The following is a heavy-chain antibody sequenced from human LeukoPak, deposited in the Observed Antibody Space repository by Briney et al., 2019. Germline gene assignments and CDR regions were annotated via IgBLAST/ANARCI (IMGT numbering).Heavy chain of an antibody. D-gene: IGHD1-1*01. CDR3: ARGYSSVY. J-gene: IGHJ4*02. Sequence: PWASVKVSCKASGYTFTNYWIGWVRQMPGKGLEWMGIIYPGDSDTRYSPSFQGQVTISADKSISTAYLQWSSLKASDTAIYYCARGYSSVYWGQGTLVTVSS. CDR2: IYPGDSDT. CDR1: GYTFTNYW. V-gene: IGHV5-51*03.